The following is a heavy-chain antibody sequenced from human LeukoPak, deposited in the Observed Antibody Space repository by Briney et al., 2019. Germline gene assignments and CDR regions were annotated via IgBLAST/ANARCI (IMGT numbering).Heavy chain of an antibody. CDR1: GYTFTSYD. V-gene: IGHV1-8*01. J-gene: IGHJ6*02. CDR2: MNPNSGNT. Sequence: ASVKVSCKASGYTFTSYDINWVRQATRQGLEWMGWMNPNSGNTGYAQKFQGRVTMTRNTSISTAYMELSSLRSEDTAVYYCARGTDAPLWFGELFYGMDVWGQGTTVTVSS. D-gene: IGHD3-10*01. CDR3: ARGTDAPLWFGELFYGMDV.